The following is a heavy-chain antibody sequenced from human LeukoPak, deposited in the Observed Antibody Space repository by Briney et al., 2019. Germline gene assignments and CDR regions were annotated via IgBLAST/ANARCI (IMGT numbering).Heavy chain of an antibody. V-gene: IGHV5-51*01. Sequence: GESLKISCKGSGYSFTSYWIGWVRQMPGKGLEWMGIIYPGDFYTRYSPSFQGQVTISADKSISTAYLQWSSLKASDTAMYYCPRHPDYGGNSPADYWGQGTLVTVSS. CDR3: PRHPDYGGNSPADY. CDR1: GYSFTSYW. D-gene: IGHD4-23*01. CDR2: IYPGDFYT. J-gene: IGHJ4*02.